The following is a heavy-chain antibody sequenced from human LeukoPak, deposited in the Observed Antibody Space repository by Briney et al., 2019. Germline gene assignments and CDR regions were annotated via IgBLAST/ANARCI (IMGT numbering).Heavy chain of an antibody. D-gene: IGHD2-8*02. J-gene: IGHJ4*02. CDR3: AREESGGYFGN. V-gene: IGHV1-46*01. CDR1: GFPFTNYY. CDR2: INPTGTST. Sequence: ASVTVSCTASGFPFTNYYMHWVRQAPGQGLEWVGLINPTGTSTNYAQKFRGRVTMTRDTSTTTVYMELSSLTSEDTAVYYCAREESGGYFGNWGQGALVTVSS.